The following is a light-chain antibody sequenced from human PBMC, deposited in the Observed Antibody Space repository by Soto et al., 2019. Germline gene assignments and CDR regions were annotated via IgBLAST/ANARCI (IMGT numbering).Light chain of an antibody. CDR3: QQYCSSPPYT. CDR1: QSVSNNY. J-gene: IGKJ2*01. CDR2: GSS. V-gene: IGKV3-20*01. Sequence: EVVLTQSPGTLSLSPGERASLSCRASQSVSNNYLAWYQQKPGQSPKLLIFGSSDRATGIPDRFSGSGSVTDFTLTISRLEPEDFAVYYCQQYCSSPPYTFGQGTKLEIK.